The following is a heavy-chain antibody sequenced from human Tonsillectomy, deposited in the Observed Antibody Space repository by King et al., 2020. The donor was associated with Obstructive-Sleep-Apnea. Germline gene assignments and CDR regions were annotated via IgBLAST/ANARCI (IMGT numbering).Heavy chain of an antibody. Sequence: VQLVESGAEVKKPGSAVKVSCKASGGPFRSFSISWVRQAPGQGLEWMGRIIPSLNIVTYAERFQGRVTITADKSTTTVYMELSSLRSEDTAVYYCARIYCGSNNCHGDYDMDVWGQGTTVTVSS. J-gene: IGHJ6*02. CDR2: IIPSLNIV. CDR1: GGPFRSFS. D-gene: IGHD2-2*01. V-gene: IGHV1-69*09. CDR3: ARIYCGSNNCHGDYDMDV.